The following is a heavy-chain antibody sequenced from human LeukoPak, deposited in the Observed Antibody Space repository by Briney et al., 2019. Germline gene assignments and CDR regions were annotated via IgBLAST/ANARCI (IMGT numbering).Heavy chain of an antibody. D-gene: IGHD3-3*01. Sequence: GGSMRLSSAATGFTFSDSAMRWVRQASGKGLGWVGCIRSKANSYATAYAASVKGRFTIPRDDSKNTAYLQMNSLKTEDTAVYYCTRSFWSGPTDYWGQGTLVTVSS. V-gene: IGHV3-73*01. CDR3: TRSFWSGPTDY. CDR2: IRSKANSYAT. J-gene: IGHJ4*02. CDR1: GFTFSDSA.